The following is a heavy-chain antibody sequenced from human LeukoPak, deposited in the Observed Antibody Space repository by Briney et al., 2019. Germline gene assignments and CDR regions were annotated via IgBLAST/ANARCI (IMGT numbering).Heavy chain of an antibody. D-gene: IGHD3-16*01. Sequence: PGGSLRLSCAASGFPFSVAWMHWFRQVQGKGLMWVSRITTDETTTYADSVRGRFSISRDNAKNTVYLQMNSLTVEDTAVYYCARWGDGKKFDYWGQGTLLTVSS. CDR3: ARWGDGKKFDY. CDR1: GFPFSVAW. V-gene: IGHV3-74*01. CDR2: ITTDETT. J-gene: IGHJ4*02.